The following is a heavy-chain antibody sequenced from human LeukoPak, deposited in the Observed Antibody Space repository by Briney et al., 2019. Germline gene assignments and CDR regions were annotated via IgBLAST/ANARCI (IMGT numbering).Heavy chain of an antibody. Sequence: SETLSLTCTVSGGSISSYYWSWIREPPGKGLEWIGYIYYSGSTNYNPSLKSRVTISVDTSKNQFSLKLSSVTAADTAVYYCARMTTPDAFDIWGQGTMVTVSS. V-gene: IGHV4-59*01. CDR3: ARMTTPDAFDI. CDR1: GGSISSYY. J-gene: IGHJ3*02. CDR2: IYYSGST. D-gene: IGHD4-17*01.